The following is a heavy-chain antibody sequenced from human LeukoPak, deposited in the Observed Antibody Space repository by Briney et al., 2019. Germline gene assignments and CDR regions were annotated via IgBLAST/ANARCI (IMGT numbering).Heavy chain of an antibody. J-gene: IGHJ4*02. D-gene: IGHD5-18*01. CDR3: AGGIGGDSYGRFDY. CDR1: GFTFSTYS. CDR2: ISGSTSTI. Sequence: GGSLRLSCAASGFTFSTYSMNGVRQAPGKGLEWVSYISGSTSTIYYADSVEGRFTISRDNGKNSLYLQMNSLRAEDAAVYYCAGGIGGDSYGRFDYWGQGTLVTVSS. V-gene: IGHV3-48*01.